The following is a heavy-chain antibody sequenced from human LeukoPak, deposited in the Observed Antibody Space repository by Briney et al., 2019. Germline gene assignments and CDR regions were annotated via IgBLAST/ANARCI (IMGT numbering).Heavy chain of an antibody. Sequence: GGSLRLSCVVSEFTFRNAWMSWIRQAPGKGLEWVCRIKTKTDGNRKDYAAPVEGTFTSSRDNSKKTLSLQMNSPRTADTAVYYGVGGPARIRFWGQGTLVTVS. CDR1: EFTFRNAW. D-gene: IGHD2-21*02. V-gene: IGHV3-15*01. CDR3: VGGPARIRF. CDR2: IKTKTDGNRK. J-gene: IGHJ4*02.